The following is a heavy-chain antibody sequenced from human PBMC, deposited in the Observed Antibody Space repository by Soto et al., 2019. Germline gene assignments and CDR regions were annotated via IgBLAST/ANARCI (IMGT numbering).Heavy chain of an antibody. Sequence: QVQLVQSGAEVKKPGASVKVSCKASGYTFTSYYMHWVRQAPGQGLEWMGIINPSGGSTSYAQKFQGRVTMTRDTSTSTVYMELCSLRSEDTAVYYCARDLWFGEMRNWFDPWGQGTLVTVSS. J-gene: IGHJ5*02. V-gene: IGHV1-46*03. CDR2: INPSGGST. CDR1: GYTFTSYY. CDR3: ARDLWFGEMRNWFDP. D-gene: IGHD3-10*01.